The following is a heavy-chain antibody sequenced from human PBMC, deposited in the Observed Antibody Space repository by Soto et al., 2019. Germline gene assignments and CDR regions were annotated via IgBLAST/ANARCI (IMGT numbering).Heavy chain of an antibody. J-gene: IGHJ6*02. CDR2: INPSGSTP. CDR3: ARADFPGGSGWYPLYYYYYYGMDV. V-gene: IGHV1-46*02. Sequence: GASVKVSCKASGYIFNNYYMHWVRQAPGEGPEWMAIINPSGSTPTYAQKFQGRVTMTRGTSTSTAYMELRGLRSDDTAVYYCARADFPGGSGWYPLYYYYYYGMDVWGQGTTVTVSS. CDR1: GYIFNNYY. D-gene: IGHD6-19*01.